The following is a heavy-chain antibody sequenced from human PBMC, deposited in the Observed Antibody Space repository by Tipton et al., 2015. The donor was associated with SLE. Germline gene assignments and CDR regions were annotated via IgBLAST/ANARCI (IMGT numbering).Heavy chain of an antibody. Sequence: LRLSCTVYGGSFSGYYWSWIRQPPGKGLEWIGEINHSGSTNYNPSLKSRVTISVDTSKNQFSLKLSSVTAADTAVYYCARGGATVRYYFDYWGQGTLVTVSS. CDR3: ARGGATVRYYFDY. J-gene: IGHJ4*02. D-gene: IGHD4-11*01. CDR1: GGSFSGYY. V-gene: IGHV4-34*01. CDR2: INHSGST.